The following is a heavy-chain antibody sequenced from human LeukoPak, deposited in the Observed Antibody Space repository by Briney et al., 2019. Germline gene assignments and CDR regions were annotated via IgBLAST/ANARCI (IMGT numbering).Heavy chain of an antibody. D-gene: IGHD6-13*01. J-gene: IGHJ4*02. CDR3: ARGSSGYLIAAAGQLDY. V-gene: IGHV3-30*04. Sequence: GGSLRLSCAASGFTFSSYAMHWVRQAPGKGLEWVAVISYDGSNKYYADSVKGRFTISRDNSKNTLYRQMNSLRAEDTAVYYCARGSSGYLIAAAGQLDYWGQGTLVTVSS. CDR1: GFTFSSYA. CDR2: ISYDGSNK.